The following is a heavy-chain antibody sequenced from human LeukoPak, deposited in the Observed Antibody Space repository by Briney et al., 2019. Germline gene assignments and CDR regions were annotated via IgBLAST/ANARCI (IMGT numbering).Heavy chain of an antibody. Sequence: PGGSLRLSCAASGFTFSSYSMNWVRQAPGKGLEWVSSISRSSSYIYYADSVKGRFTISRDNAKNTVYLQMNSLRAEDTAVYYCARGKYGGYFIDYWGQGTLVTVSS. J-gene: IGHJ4*02. CDR3: ARGKYGGYFIDY. CDR2: ISRSSSYI. V-gene: IGHV3-21*01. CDR1: GFTFSSYS. D-gene: IGHD5-12*01.